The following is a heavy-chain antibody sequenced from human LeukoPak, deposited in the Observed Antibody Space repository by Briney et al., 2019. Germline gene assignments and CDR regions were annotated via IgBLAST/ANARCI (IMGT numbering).Heavy chain of an antibody. CDR3: ARDEFGYSSGWYGYFDY. V-gene: IGHV4-59*01. D-gene: IGHD6-19*01. CDR1: GGSISSYY. Sequence: PSETLSLTCTVSGGSISSYYWSWIRQPPGKRLEWIGYIYYSGSTNYNPSLKSRVTISVDTSKNQFSLKLSSVTAADTAVYYCARDEFGYSSGWYGYFDYWGQGTLVTVSS. CDR2: IYYSGST. J-gene: IGHJ4*02.